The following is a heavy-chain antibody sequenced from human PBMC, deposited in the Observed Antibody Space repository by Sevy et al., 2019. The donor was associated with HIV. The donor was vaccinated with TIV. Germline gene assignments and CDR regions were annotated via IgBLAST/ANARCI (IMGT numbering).Heavy chain of an antibody. CDR3: ARDDPRITMVRGVIPPHWFDP. V-gene: IGHV1-18*03. CDR1: GYTFTSYG. D-gene: IGHD3-10*01. CDR2: ISAYNGNT. J-gene: IGHJ5*02. Sequence: ASVKVSCKASGYTFTSYGISWVRQAPGQGLEWMGWISAYNGNTNYAQKLQGRVTMTTDTSTSTAYMELRSLRSDDMAVYYCARDDPRITMVRGVIPPHWFDPWGQGTLVTVSS.